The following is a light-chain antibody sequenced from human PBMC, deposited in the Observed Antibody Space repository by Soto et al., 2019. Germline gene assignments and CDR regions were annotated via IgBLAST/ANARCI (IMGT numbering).Light chain of an antibody. Sequence: DVQMTQSPSTLSASVGDRVTITCRASQSVNSWLAWYQQKPGKVPKLLIYKASSLETGVPSRFSGDGSGTEFTLTIGSLQPDDFASYYCQQYNSYPRTFGHGTKVEI. V-gene: IGKV1-5*03. J-gene: IGKJ1*01. CDR3: QQYNSYPRT. CDR1: QSVNSW. CDR2: KAS.